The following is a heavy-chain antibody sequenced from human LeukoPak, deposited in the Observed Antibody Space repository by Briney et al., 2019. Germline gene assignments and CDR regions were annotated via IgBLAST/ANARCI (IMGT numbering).Heavy chain of an antibody. CDR1: GFTFSNYA. J-gene: IGHJ6*03. CDR2: ISGVGDST. V-gene: IGHV3-23*01. Sequence: PWGSLRLSCAASGFTFSNYAMNWVRQAPGKGLEWVSTISGVGDSTYYAESVKGRFTISRDNSKNTVYLQMNSLRVEDTAIYYCAKRADGCSGVSCYYYYMDVWGKGTTVTVSS. CDR3: AKRADGCSGVSCYYYYMDV. D-gene: IGHD2-15*01.